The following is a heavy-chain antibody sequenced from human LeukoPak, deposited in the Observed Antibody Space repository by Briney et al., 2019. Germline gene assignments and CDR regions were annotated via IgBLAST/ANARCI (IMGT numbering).Heavy chain of an antibody. V-gene: IGHV1-2*02. Sequence: ASVRVSCKASGYTFTGYYMHWVRQAPGQGLEWMGWINPNSGGTNYAQKFQGRVTMTRDTSISTAYMELSRLRSDDTAVYYCARSQFWSGYSGMEGYYYYYMDVWGKGTTVTVSS. CDR2: INPNSGGT. J-gene: IGHJ6*03. CDR3: ARSQFWSGYSGMEGYYYYYMDV. D-gene: IGHD3-3*02. CDR1: GYTFTGYY.